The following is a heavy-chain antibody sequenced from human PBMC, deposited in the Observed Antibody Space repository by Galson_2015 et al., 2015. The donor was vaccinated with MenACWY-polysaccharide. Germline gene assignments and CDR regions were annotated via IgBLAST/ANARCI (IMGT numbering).Heavy chain of an antibody. D-gene: IGHD6-13*01. J-gene: IGHJ6*02. CDR3: ARDLIAAADPYYYYYGMDV. V-gene: IGHV1-3*01. CDR2: INAGNGNT. CDR1: GYTFTRYA. Sequence: SGAEVNKPGTSVQVSCKASGYTFTRYAMHWVRQAPGQRLEWMGWINAGNGNTKYSQKFQGRVTITRDTSASTAYMELSSLRSEDTAVYYCARDLIAAADPYYYYYGMDVWGQGTTVTVSS.